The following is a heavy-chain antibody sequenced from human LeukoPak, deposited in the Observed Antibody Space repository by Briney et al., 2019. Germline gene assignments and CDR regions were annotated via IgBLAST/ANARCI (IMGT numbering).Heavy chain of an antibody. J-gene: IGHJ5*02. D-gene: IGHD2-2*01. CDR3: ARGREYYCSSTSCPNWFDP. CDR1: GFTFSSYS. CDR2: ISSSSSTI. V-gene: IGHV3-48*01. Sequence: GGSLRLSCAASGFTFSSYSMNWVRQAPGKGLEWVSYISSSSSTIYYADSVKGRFTISRDNAKNSLYLQMNSLRAEDTAVYYCARGREYYCSSTSCPNWFDPWGQGTLVTVSS.